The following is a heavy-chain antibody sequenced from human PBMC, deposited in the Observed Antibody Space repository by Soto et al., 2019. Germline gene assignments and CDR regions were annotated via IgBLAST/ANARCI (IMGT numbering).Heavy chain of an antibody. Sequence: QVQLVQSGAEVKKPGSSVKVSCKASGGTFSSYAISWVRQAPGQGLEWMGGIIPIFGTANYAQKFQGRVTITADESTSTAYMELSSLRSEATAVYYCAREAGYCSGGSCSYFDYWGQGTLVTVSS. CDR3: AREAGYCSGGSCSYFDY. J-gene: IGHJ4*02. D-gene: IGHD2-15*01. CDR2: IIPIFGTA. CDR1: GGTFSSYA. V-gene: IGHV1-69*12.